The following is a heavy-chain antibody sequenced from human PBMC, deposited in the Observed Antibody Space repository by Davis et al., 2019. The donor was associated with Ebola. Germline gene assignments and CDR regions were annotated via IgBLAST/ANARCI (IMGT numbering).Heavy chain of an antibody. CDR2: FDAEDGET. J-gene: IGHJ6*04. CDR1: GYMFTEFS. Sequence: ASVKVSCKVSGYMFTEFSIHWVRQSPGKGLEWMGGFDAEDGETTYAQKFQGRVTVTEDTSTDTAKMELSSLRSEDTAVYYCERGVLRRGYCSSTSCYYYYYYGMDVWGKGTTVTVSS. CDR3: ERGVLRRGYCSSTSCYYYYYYGMDV. V-gene: IGHV1-24*01. D-gene: IGHD2-2*01.